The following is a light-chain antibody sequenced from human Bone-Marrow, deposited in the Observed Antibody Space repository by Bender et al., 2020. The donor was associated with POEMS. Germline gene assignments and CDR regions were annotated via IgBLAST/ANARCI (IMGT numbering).Light chain of an antibody. CDR3: QVWDSSSDHEV. CDR1: NIGSKT. Sequence: SYVLTQAPSVSEAPGETARLTCGGNNIGSKTVYWYQQKPGQAPVLVVYHNSDRPSGIPERFSGSKFGGTATLTISRVEAGEEADYYCQVWDSSSDHEVFGGGTKLTVL. CDR2: HNS. V-gene: IGLV3-21*02. J-gene: IGLJ3*02.